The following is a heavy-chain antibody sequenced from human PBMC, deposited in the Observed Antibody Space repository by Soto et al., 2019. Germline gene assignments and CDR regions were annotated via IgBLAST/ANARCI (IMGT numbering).Heavy chain of an antibody. CDR1: GFTFSSYW. D-gene: IGHD3-3*01. CDR2: IKQDGSEK. Sequence: GGSLRLSCAASGFTFSSYWMSWVRQAPGKGLEWVANIKQDGSEKYYVDSVKGRFTISRDNAKNSLYLQMNSLRAEGTAVYYCARLYDFWSGSGFDPWGQGTLVTVSS. J-gene: IGHJ5*02. CDR3: ARLYDFWSGSGFDP. V-gene: IGHV3-7*01.